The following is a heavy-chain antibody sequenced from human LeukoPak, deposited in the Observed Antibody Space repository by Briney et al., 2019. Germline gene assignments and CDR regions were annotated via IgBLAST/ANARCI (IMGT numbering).Heavy chain of an antibody. D-gene: IGHD3-10*01. CDR3: ARQVRITMVRGVIFGLDWFDP. V-gene: IGHV4-34*01. Sequence: PSETLSLTCAVYGGSFSGYYWSWIRQPPGKGLEWIGEINHSGSTNYNPSLKSRVTISVDTSKNQFSLKLSSVTAADTAVYYCARQVRITMVRGVIFGLDWFDPWGQGTLVTVSS. CDR1: GGSFSGYY. CDR2: INHSGST. J-gene: IGHJ5*02.